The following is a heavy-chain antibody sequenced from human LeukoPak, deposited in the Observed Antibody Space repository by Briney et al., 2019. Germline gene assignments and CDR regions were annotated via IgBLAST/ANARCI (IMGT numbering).Heavy chain of an antibody. CDR1: GGSITSGTYY. CDR3: VRSTTVTTWFDY. J-gene: IGHJ4*02. Sequence: SETLSLTCTVSGGSITSGTYYWGWIRQPPGKGLEWIGNMYYSGSPYHNPSLKSRVTISVDTSKNQFSLKLNSVTASDTAVYYCVRSTTVTTWFDYWGQGTLVTVPS. V-gene: IGHV4-39*01. CDR2: MYYSGSP. D-gene: IGHD4-11*01.